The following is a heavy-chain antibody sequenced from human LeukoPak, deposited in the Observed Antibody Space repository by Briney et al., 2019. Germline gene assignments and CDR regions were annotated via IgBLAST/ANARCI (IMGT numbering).Heavy chain of an antibody. CDR3: ARGLFLSGYLDAFDI. V-gene: IGHV3-30*04. J-gene: IGHJ3*02. CDR2: VLYDGETK. CDR1: GFTFSTYT. Sequence: GRSLRLSCAASGFTFSTYTLHWVRQAPGKGLEWVAVVLYDGETKYYADSVKGRFTISRDDSKNTLSLQMNSLRVEDTAVYYCARGLFLSGYLDAFDIWGQGTVVTVSS. D-gene: IGHD3-22*01.